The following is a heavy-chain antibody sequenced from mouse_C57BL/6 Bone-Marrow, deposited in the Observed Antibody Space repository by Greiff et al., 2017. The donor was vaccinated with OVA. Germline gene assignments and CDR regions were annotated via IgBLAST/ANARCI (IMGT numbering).Heavy chain of an antibody. J-gene: IGHJ2*01. CDR2: IWWDDDK. V-gene: IGHV8-8*01. CDR3: ARIAEGNYKGYYFDY. CDR1: GFSLSTFGMG. Sequence: QVTLKECGPGILQPSQTLSLTCSFSGFSLSTFGMGVGWIRQPSGKGLEWLAHIWWDDDKYYNPALKSRLTISKDTSKNQVFLKIANVDTADTATYYCARIAEGNYKGYYFDYWGQGTTLTVSS. D-gene: IGHD2-1*01.